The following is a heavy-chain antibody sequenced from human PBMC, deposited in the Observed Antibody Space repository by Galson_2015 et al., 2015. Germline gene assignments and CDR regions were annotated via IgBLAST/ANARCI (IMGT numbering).Heavy chain of an antibody. CDR3: ARVGAYYDILTGWDGFDI. Sequence: SVKVSCKASGGTFSSYAISWVRQAPGQGLEWMGGIIPIFGTANYAQKFQGRVTITADESTSTAYMELSSLRSEDTAVYCCARVGAYYDILTGWDGFDIWGQGTMVTVSS. CDR1: GGTFSSYA. V-gene: IGHV1-69*13. CDR2: IIPIFGTA. J-gene: IGHJ3*02. D-gene: IGHD3-9*01.